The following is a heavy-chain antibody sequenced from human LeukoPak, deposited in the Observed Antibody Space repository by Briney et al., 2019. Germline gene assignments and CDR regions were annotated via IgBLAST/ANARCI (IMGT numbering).Heavy chain of an antibody. J-gene: IGHJ4*02. CDR2: INHSGST. D-gene: IGHD5-24*01. CDR3: ATRHGYTPFDY. Sequence: KPSETLSLTCAVYGGSFSGYYWSWIRQPPGKGLEWIGEINHSGSTNYNPSLKSRVTISVDTSKNQFSLKLSSVTAADTAVYYCATRHGYTPFDYWGQGTLVTVSS. CDR1: GGSFSGYY. V-gene: IGHV4-34*01.